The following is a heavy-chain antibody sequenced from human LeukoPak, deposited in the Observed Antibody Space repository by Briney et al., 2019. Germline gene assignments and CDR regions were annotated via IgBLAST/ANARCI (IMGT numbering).Heavy chain of an antibody. Sequence: GGSLRLSCAASGFIFSSSAMHWVRQAPGKGLEYVSAITNNGRCTYYANSVKDRFTISRDNSKNTLYLQMGSLTPEDTAVYYCAGASPDGFYDYWGQGTLVSVSS. CDR2: ITNNGRCT. CDR3: AGASPDGFYDY. CDR1: GFIFSSSA. V-gene: IGHV3-64*01. J-gene: IGHJ4*02. D-gene: IGHD3-22*01.